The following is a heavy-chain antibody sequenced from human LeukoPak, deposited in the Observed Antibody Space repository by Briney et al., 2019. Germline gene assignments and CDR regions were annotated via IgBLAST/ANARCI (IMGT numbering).Heavy chain of an antibody. J-gene: IGHJ6*03. Sequence: PSGTLSLTCTVSGGSISSYYWSWIRQPPGKGLEWIGYIYYSGSTNYNPSLKSRVTISVDTSKNQFSLKLSSVTAADTAVYYCARGLRFLETYYMDVWGKGTTVTVSS. CDR2: IYYSGST. D-gene: IGHD3-3*01. V-gene: IGHV4-59*08. CDR3: ARGLRFLETYYMDV. CDR1: GGSISSYY.